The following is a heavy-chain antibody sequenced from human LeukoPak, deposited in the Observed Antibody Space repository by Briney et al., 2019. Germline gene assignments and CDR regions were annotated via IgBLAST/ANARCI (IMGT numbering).Heavy chain of an antibody. V-gene: IGHV3-21*01. D-gene: IGHD3-3*01. CDR3: ARENAKVRALEWISYYSYYYMDV. CDR1: GFTFSGHS. Sequence: GGSLRLSCAASGFTFSGHSMNWVRQAPGKGLEWVSAISSSSSYIYYADSVKGRFTISRDNAKNSLHLEMNSLRVEDTGVYYCARENAKVRALEWISYYSYYYMDVWGKGTTVTVSS. CDR2: ISSSSSYI. J-gene: IGHJ6*03.